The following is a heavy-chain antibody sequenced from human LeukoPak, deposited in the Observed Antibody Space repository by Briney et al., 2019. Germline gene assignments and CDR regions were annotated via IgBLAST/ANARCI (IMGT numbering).Heavy chain of an antibody. J-gene: IGHJ2*01. CDR3: ARAPQWLVRYFDL. CDR1: GGSISSSSYY. D-gene: IGHD6-19*01. V-gene: IGHV4-39*07. CDR2: IYYSGST. Sequence: SETLSLTCTVSGGSISSSSYYWGWIRQPPGKGLEWIGSIYYSGSTYYNPSLRSRVTISVDTSKNQFSLKLSSVTAADTAVYYCARAPQWLVRYFDLWGRGTLVTVSS.